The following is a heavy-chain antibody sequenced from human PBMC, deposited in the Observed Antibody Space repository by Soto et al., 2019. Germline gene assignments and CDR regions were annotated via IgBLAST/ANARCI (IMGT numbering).Heavy chain of an antibody. CDR2: IDWDDDK. CDR1: GFSLSTSGMC. J-gene: IGHJ6*02. D-gene: IGHD3-16*01. V-gene: IGHV2-70*01. CDR3: ARGGNPRAYYYGMDV. Sequence: SGPTLVNPTQTLTLTCTFSGFSLSTSGMCVSWIRQPPGKALEWLALIDWDDDKYYSTSLKTRLTISKDTSKNQVVLRMTNMDPVDTATFYCARGGNPRAYYYGMDVWGQGTTVTVSS.